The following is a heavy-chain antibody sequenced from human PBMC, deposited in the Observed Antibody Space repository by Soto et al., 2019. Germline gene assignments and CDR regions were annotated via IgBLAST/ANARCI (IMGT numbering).Heavy chain of an antibody. CDR2: IRSKANSYAT. V-gene: IGHV3-73*01. D-gene: IGHD4-17*01. J-gene: IGHJ6*02. CDR3: TRHRATYGDYTYYYGMDV. Sequence: GSLRLYCAASVFTFSGSAMHWVRQASGKGLEWVGRIRSKANSYATAYAASVKGRFTISRDDSKNTAYLQMNSLKTEDTAVYYCTRHRATYGDYTYYYGMDVWGQGTTVTVSS. CDR1: VFTFSGSA.